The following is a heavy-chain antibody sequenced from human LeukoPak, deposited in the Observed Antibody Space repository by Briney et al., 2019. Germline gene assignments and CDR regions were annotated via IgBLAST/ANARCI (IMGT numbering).Heavy chain of an antibody. Sequence: GGSLRLSCAASGFTFSSYGMHWVRQAPGKGLEWVAVISYDGSNKYYADSVKGRFTISRDNSKSTLYLQMNSLRAEDTAVYYCATSSGSYYNWGQGTLVTVSS. V-gene: IGHV3-30*03. CDR3: ATSSGSYYN. CDR1: GFTFSSYG. D-gene: IGHD1-26*01. CDR2: ISYDGSNK. J-gene: IGHJ4*02.